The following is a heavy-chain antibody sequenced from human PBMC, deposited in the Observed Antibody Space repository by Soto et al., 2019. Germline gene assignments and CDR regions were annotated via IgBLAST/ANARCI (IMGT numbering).Heavy chain of an antibody. CDR1: GFTFSTYA. D-gene: IGHD5-18*01. CDR3: ARARGFSYGSRFDF. CDR2: ISSDGSIT. J-gene: IGHJ4*02. V-gene: IGHV3-30-3*01. Sequence: GSLRLSCAASGFTFSTYAIHWVRQAPGKGLEWVALISSDGSITYYAGFVKGRFTVSRDNSKNTLYLQMDSLKTEDTAVYYCARARGFSYGSRFDFWGQGALVTVSS.